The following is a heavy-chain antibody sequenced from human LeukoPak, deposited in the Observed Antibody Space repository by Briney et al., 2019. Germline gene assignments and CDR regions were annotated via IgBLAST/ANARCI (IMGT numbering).Heavy chain of an antibody. V-gene: IGHV3-48*03. Sequence: PGGSLRLSCAASGFTFSDYEINWVRQAPGKGLEWVSCISTSGSTTYYADSVKGRFTISRDNAKNSLFLRMNTLTAEDTAVYYCARGALHVFDYWGQGTPVTVSS. CDR2: ISTSGSTT. D-gene: IGHD3-10*02. CDR3: ARGALHVFDY. J-gene: IGHJ4*02. CDR1: GFTFSDYE.